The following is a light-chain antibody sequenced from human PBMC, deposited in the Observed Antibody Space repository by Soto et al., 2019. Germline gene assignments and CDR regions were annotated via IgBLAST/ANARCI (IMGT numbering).Light chain of an antibody. Sequence: DIQLTQSPAFLSASVGDRATLTCRASQGIGTLLAWYQQKPGKAPKLLIYAASTLQSGVPSSFSGSGSGTEFTLTISSLQPEDFATYYCQQHSSYPITFGQGTRLEIK. CDR3: QQHSSYPIT. V-gene: IGKV1-9*01. CDR2: AAS. J-gene: IGKJ5*01. CDR1: QGIGTL.